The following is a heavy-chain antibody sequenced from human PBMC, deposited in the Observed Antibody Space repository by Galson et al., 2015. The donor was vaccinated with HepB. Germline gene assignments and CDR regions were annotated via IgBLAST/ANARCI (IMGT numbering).Heavy chain of an antibody. CDR2: ISGSGDRT. V-gene: IGHV3-23*01. CDR3: AKGIVRGSSWYGHQDTYYYGMDV. J-gene: IGHJ6*02. D-gene: IGHD6-13*01. CDR1: GFTFSSFA. Sequence: SLRLSCAASGFTFSSFAMTWVRQAPGKGLDWVAGISGSGDRTYYAGSVKGRLTISRDNSKNTLYLQVNSQKAEDTAAYYCAKGIVRGSSWYGHQDTYYYGMDVWGPGTTVTVSS.